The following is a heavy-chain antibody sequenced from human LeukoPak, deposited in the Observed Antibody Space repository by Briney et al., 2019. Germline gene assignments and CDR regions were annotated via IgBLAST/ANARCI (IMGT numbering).Heavy chain of an antibody. V-gene: IGHV4-34*01. Sequence: PSETLSLTCAVYGGSFSGYYWSWIRQPPGKGLEWIGEINHSGSTNYNPSLKSRVTISVDTSKNQFSLKLSSVTAADTAVYYCARVGAYSSGWGYYYYYYMDAWGKGTTVTVSS. CDR3: ARVGAYSSGWGYYYYYYMDA. CDR1: GGSFSGYY. CDR2: INHSGST. J-gene: IGHJ6*03. D-gene: IGHD6-19*01.